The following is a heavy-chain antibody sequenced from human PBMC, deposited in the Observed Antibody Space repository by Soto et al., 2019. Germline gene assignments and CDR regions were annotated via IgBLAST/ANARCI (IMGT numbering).Heavy chain of an antibody. CDR1: GFTFSSYA. V-gene: IGHV3-30-3*01. CDR2: ISYDGSNK. CDR3: ARDSGSSSSWYDDYYYGMDV. Sequence: QVQLVESGGGVVQPGRSLRLSCAASGFTFSSYAMHWVRQAPGKGLEWVAVISYDGSNKYYADSVKGRVTIYRDNSKNTLYLQMNSLRAEDTAVYYCARDSGSSSSWYDDYYYGMDVWGQGTTVTVSS. J-gene: IGHJ6*02. D-gene: IGHD6-13*01.